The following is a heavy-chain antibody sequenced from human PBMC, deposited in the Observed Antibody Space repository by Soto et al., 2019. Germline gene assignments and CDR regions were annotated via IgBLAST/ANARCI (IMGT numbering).Heavy chain of an antibody. CDR1: EGTCGSLA. V-gene: IGHV1-69*04. CDR3: ARSGIAAADLYFDY. J-gene: IGHJ4*02. CDR2: IIPILGIA. Sequence: DPCNASEGTCGSLAISRVLKTPGQGLEWMGRIIPILGIANYAQKFQGRVTITADKSTSTAYMELSSLRSEDTAVYYCARSGIAAADLYFDYWGQGTLVTVSS. D-gene: IGHD6-13*01.